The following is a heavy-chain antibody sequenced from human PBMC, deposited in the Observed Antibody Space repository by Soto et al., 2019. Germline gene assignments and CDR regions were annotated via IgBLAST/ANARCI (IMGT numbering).Heavy chain of an antibody. D-gene: IGHD2-21*02. Sequence: ASVKVYCKTSGYPFNTYYLHWVRQAPGQGLEWMGMIHPSGGGSTYAQKFLGRVTMTMDSSTSTVFMELTSLRSADTAVYYCARGGHIAVVTDSFDSWGQGTLVTVPQ. CDR3: ARGGHIAVVTDSFDS. V-gene: IGHV1-46*02. J-gene: IGHJ4*02. CDR1: GYPFNTYY. CDR2: IHPSGGGS.